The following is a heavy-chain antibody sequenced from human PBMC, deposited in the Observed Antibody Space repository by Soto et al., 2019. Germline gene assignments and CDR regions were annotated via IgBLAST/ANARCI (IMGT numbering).Heavy chain of an antibody. V-gene: IGHV5-51*01. Sequence: GEYLKISCKASGYRFSTYWIGWVRQRPGKGPEWMAIIYPGDSDTRENPSFQGQVTISADKSSNTVHLQWRSLKASDTAIYYCARLGGIVDTGTWSRWGQGTPVTVSS. D-gene: IGHD1-26*01. CDR3: ARLGGIVDTGTWSR. CDR1: GYRFSTYW. J-gene: IGHJ4*02. CDR2: IYPGDSDT.